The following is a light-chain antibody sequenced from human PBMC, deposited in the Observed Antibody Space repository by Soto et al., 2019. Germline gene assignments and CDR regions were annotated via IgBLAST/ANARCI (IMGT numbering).Light chain of an antibody. CDR3: QQYGSSHPT. CDR1: QSVFSRY. J-gene: IGKJ4*01. V-gene: IGKV3-20*01. Sequence: EIVLTQSPGTLSLSPGERATLSCRASQSVFSRYVAWYQQKPGQAPRLLISGASSRATGIADRFSGSGSGTDFTLNISRLEAEDFAVYSCQQYGSSHPTFGGGTTVEIK. CDR2: GAS.